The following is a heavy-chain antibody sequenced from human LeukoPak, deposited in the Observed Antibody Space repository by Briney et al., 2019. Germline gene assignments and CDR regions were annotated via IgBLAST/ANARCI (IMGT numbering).Heavy chain of an antibody. CDR1: GGSISSSSYS. V-gene: IGHV4-61*01. D-gene: IGHD3-10*01. CDR2: ISYSGST. Sequence: PSQSLSLTCTVSGGSISSSSYSWIWIRQPPGRGLECIGYISYSGSTNFNPSLQSRVTMSVATSKNQFSLKLNSVTAADTAVYYCAKAMSSAWNFDLWGRGTLVTVS. J-gene: IGHJ2*01. CDR3: AKAMSSAWNFDL.